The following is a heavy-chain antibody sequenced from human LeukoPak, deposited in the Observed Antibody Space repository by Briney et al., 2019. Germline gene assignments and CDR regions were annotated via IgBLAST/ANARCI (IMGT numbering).Heavy chain of an antibody. Sequence: GGSLRLSCAASGFPLSDSWMSWVRQAPGKGLEWVANIKQDGNEKHYVDSVKGRFTISRDNAKNSLYLQMNSLRVEDTAVYYCARYPRRTFYFDYWGQGSLVTVSS. J-gene: IGHJ4*02. CDR1: GFPLSDSW. V-gene: IGHV3-7*03. CDR2: IKQDGNEK. CDR3: ARYPRRTFYFDY.